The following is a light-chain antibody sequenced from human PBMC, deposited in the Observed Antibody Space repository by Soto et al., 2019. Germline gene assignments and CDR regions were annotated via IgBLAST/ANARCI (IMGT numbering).Light chain of an antibody. V-gene: IGKV1-33*01. CDR3: QQYDKKPVT. Sequence: DVQMTQSPSSLSASVGDRVTITCQASQDISNFLNWYHQAPGKAPQLLIYDVSNLQPGVASRFSGSGSGTDFTFTISTLQPEDIGTFYCQQYDKKPVTFGGGTKVEIK. CDR1: QDISNF. CDR2: DVS. J-gene: IGKJ4*01.